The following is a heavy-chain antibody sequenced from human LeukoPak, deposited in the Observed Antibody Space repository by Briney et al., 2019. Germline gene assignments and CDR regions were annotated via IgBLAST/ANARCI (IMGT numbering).Heavy chain of an antibody. D-gene: IGHD6-19*01. CDR3: ARDRIAVAGTAVYYYYMDV. V-gene: IGHV4-59*01. Sequence: PSETLSLTCTVSGGSISSYYWSWIRQPPGKGLEWIGYIYYSGSTNYNPSLKSRVTISVDTSKNQFSLKLSSVTAADTAVYYCARDRIAVAGTAVYYYYMDVWGKGTTVTVSS. CDR2: IYYSGST. J-gene: IGHJ6*03. CDR1: GGSISSYY.